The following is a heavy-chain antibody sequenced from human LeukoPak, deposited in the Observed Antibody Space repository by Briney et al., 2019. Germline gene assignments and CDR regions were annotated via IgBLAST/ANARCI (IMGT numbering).Heavy chain of an antibody. J-gene: IGHJ4*02. CDR2: IIPIFGTA. V-gene: IGHV1-69*05. Sequence: SVKVSCKASGGTFSSYAISWVRQAPGQGLEWMGGIIPIFGTANYAQKFQGRATITTDESTSTAYMELSSLRSEDTAVYYCARESYCSSTSCYTNFDYWGQGTLVTVSS. D-gene: IGHD2-2*02. CDR1: GGTFSSYA. CDR3: ARESYCSSTSCYTNFDY.